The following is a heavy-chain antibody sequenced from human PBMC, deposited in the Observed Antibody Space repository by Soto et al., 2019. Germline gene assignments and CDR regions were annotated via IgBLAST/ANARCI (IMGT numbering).Heavy chain of an antibody. CDR2: IYYSGST. Sequence: QVQLQESGPGLVKPSQTLSLTCTVSGGSISSGGYYWSWIRQHPGKGLEWIGYIYYSGSTYYNPSLKSRVTISVDAPKNQFSLKLSSVTAADTAVYYCAREGAGYCSSTSCDNYYYYGMDVWRQGTTVTVSS. V-gene: IGHV4-31*03. CDR3: AREGAGYCSSTSCDNYYYYGMDV. D-gene: IGHD2-2*01. J-gene: IGHJ6*02. CDR1: GGSISSGGYY.